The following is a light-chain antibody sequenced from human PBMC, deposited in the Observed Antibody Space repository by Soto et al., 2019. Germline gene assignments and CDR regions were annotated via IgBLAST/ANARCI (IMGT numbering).Light chain of an antibody. V-gene: IGKV3-20*01. CDR2: AAS. Sequence: EIVLTQSPDTLSLSPGERDTLACRASRSFASSYLAWYQQKPGQAPRLLIYAASTRATGIPDRFSGSGSGTDFTLTISRLEREDSAVYYCQHYGSSPQYTFDQGTKLEIK. J-gene: IGKJ2*01. CDR3: QHYGSSPQYT. CDR1: RSFASSY.